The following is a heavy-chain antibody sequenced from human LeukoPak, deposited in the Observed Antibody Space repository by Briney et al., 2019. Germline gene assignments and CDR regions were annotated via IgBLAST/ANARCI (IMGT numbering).Heavy chain of an antibody. CDR2: SYDSGCT. D-gene: IGHD7-27*01. V-gene: IGHV4-39*01. CDR1: GVSISSSSYC. J-gene: IGHJ4*02. Sequence: AETLSLTCTVSGVSISSSSYCWAWMRQRPGKGLEWIVSSYDSGCTYYNASLRSRIFIFVDTSKNQLSLRLTSVTDEDTAVYHCATLDWGSGGSESFDFWGQGTLVTVSS. CDR3: ATLDWGSGGSESFDF.